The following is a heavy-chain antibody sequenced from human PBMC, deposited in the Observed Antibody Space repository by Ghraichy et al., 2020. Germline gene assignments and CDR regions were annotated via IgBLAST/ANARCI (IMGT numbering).Heavy chain of an antibody. J-gene: IGHJ6*02. Sequence: GESLRLSCAASGFTFSSYAMHWVRQAPGKGLEWVAVISYDGSNKYYADSVKGRFTISRDNSKNTLYLQMNSMRAEDTAVYYCAREGYSSSWAYYYYGMDVWGQGTTVTVSS. CDR1: GFTFSSYA. CDR2: ISYDGSNK. CDR3: AREGYSSSWAYYYYGMDV. D-gene: IGHD6-13*01. V-gene: IGHV3-30-3*01.